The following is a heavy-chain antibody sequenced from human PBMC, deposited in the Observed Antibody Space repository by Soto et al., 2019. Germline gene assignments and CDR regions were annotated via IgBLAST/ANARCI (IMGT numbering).Heavy chain of an antibody. D-gene: IGHD5-18*01. J-gene: IGHJ4*02. CDR1: GFSVRANY. CDR3: HGYGY. V-gene: IGHV3-53*01. Sequence: EVQLVESGGGLIQPGGSLRLSCAVSGFSVRANYMSWVRQAPGKGLEWVSVIYDGDTTYYADSVKGRFIISRDISKNILYRQMNILRAEDTAVYYCHGYGYWGQGTLVTVSS. CDR2: IYDGDTT.